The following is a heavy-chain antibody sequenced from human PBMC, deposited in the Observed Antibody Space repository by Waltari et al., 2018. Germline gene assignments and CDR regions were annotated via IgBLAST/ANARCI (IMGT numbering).Heavy chain of an antibody. J-gene: IGHJ3*02. CDR1: RGSFTSYF. Sequence: QVQLEQWGAGLLRPSETLSLTCGVFRGSFTSYFWTWVRQPPGKGLEWIGEINHSGSNNYNPSLKSRATISVDTSRNQFSLKLFSVTAADTAVYYCARGGAFAFDIWGQGTILTVSS. V-gene: IGHV4-34*01. CDR3: ARGGAFAFDI. D-gene: IGHD1-26*01. CDR2: INHSGSN.